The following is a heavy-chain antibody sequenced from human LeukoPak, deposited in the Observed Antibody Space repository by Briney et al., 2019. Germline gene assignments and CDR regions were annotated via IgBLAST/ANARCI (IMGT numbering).Heavy chain of an antibody. CDR1: GASISSSSDY. Sequence: SETLSLTCTVSGASISSSSDYWGWVRQPPGKGLEWIGSIYYSGSTYYNPSLKSRVTISVDTSKNQFSLKLSPVTAADTAVYYCARRSITNDYWGQGTLVTVSS. V-gene: IGHV4-39*01. CDR2: IYYSGST. J-gene: IGHJ4*02. CDR3: ARRSITNDY.